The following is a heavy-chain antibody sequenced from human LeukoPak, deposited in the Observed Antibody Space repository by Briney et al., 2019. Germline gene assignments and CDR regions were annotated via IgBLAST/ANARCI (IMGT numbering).Heavy chain of an antibody. J-gene: IGHJ5*02. V-gene: IGHV1-2*06. Sequence: GASVKVSCKASGYTFTGYYMHWVRQAPGQGLEWMGRINPNSGGTNYAQKFQGRVTMTRDTSISTAYMELSSLRSEDTAVYYCATDLQLERDPGGNWFDPWGQGTLVTVSS. CDR3: ATDLQLERDPGGNWFDP. D-gene: IGHD1-1*01. CDR2: INPNSGGT. CDR1: GYTFTGYY.